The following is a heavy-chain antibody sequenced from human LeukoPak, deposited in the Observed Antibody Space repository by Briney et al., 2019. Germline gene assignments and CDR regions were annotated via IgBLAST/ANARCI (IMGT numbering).Heavy chain of an antibody. D-gene: IGHD6-13*01. CDR2: ISAYNGNT. V-gene: IGHV1-18*04. CDR3: ARGLTLSWQNWFDP. J-gene: IGHJ5*02. CDR1: GYTFTSYG. Sequence: ASVKVSCKASGYTFTSYGISWVRQAPGQGLEWMGWISAYNGNTNYAQKLQGRVTMTTYTSKSTAYMELRSLRSDDTAVYDCARGLTLSWQNWFDPWGQGTLVTVSS.